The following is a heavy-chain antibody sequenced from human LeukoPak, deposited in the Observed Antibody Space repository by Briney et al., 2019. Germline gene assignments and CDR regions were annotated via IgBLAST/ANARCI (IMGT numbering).Heavy chain of an antibody. Sequence: GESLKISCKGSGYSFTSYWIGWVRQMPGKGLEWMGIIYPGDSDTRYSPSFQGQVTFSADKSISTAYLQWSSLKASDTAMYYCARPSIAAARPGAYFQHWGQGALVTVSS. V-gene: IGHV5-51*01. CDR1: GYSFTSYW. CDR3: ARPSIAAARPGAYFQH. CDR2: IYPGDSDT. D-gene: IGHD6-13*01. J-gene: IGHJ1*01.